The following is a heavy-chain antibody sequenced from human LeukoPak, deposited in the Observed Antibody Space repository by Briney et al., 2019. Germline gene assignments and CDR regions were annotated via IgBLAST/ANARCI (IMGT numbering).Heavy chain of an antibody. V-gene: IGHV4-34*01. CDR2: INHSGST. J-gene: IGHJ6*02. D-gene: IGHD3-16*01. CDR3: ARDSSGHVWGSYYYYGMDV. Sequence: PSETLSLTCAVYGGSFSGYYWSWIRQPPGKGLEWIGEINHSGSTNYNPSLKSRVTMSVDTSKNQFSLRLSSVTAADTAVYYCARDSSGHVWGSYYYYGMDVWGQGTTVTVSS. CDR1: GGSFSGYY.